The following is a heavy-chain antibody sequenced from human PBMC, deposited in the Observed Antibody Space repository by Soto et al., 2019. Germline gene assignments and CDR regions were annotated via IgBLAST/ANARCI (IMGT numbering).Heavy chain of an antibody. CDR1: GFTFSNYA. CDR2: ISYDGNNK. J-gene: IGHJ4*02. Sequence: QVQLVESGGGVVQPGRSLRLSCAASGFTFSNYAMHWVRQAPGKGLEWVAVISYDGNNKYYADSVKGRFTISRDTSKNTLYLQMNSLRDEDTAVYFCAKDKAAADYYFDYWGQGTLVTVSS. CDR3: AKDKAAADYYFDY. V-gene: IGHV3-30*18. D-gene: IGHD6-13*01.